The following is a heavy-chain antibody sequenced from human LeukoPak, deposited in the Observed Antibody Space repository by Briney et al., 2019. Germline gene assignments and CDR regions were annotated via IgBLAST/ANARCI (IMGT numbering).Heavy chain of an antibody. CDR1: GGSFSGYY. CDR3: AKAGYWSGYYNPLYYMDV. D-gene: IGHD3-3*01. V-gene: IGHV4-34*01. CDR2: INHSGST. J-gene: IGHJ6*04. Sequence: SETLSLTCAVYGGSFSGYYWSWLRQPPGKGLEWIGEINHSGSTNYNPSLKSRVTISVDTSKNQFSLKLSSVTAADTAVYYCAKAGYWSGYYNPLYYMDVWGTGTTVIVSS.